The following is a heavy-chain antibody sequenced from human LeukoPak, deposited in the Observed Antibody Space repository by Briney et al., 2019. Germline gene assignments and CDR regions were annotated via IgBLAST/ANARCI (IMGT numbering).Heavy chain of an antibody. D-gene: IGHD1-26*01. CDR1: GGTFSSYA. V-gene: IGHV1-69*13. CDR2: IIPIFGTA. Sequence: SVKVSCKASGGTFSSYAISWVRQAPGQGLEWMGGIIPIFGTANYAQKFQGRVTITADESTSTAYMELSSLRSEDTAVYYCARFEADEWEPKVYYFDYWGQGTLVTVSS. CDR3: ARFEADEWEPKVYYFDY. J-gene: IGHJ4*02.